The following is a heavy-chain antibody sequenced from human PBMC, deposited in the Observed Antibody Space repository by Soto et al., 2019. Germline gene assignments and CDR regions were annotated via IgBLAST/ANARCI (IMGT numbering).Heavy chain of an antibody. J-gene: IGHJ5*02. CDR1: GDSIRSGGYY. CDR2: VYYSGST. V-gene: IGHV4-30-4*08. CDR3: ARQLLRAFDP. Sequence: SETLSLTCSVSGDSIRSGGYYWSWIRHLPGKGLEWIGYVYYSGSTYYTPSLKSRVTISVDTSQNQFSLKMSSVTAADTAVYYCARQLLRAFDPWGQGTLVTVSS. D-gene: IGHD4-17*01.